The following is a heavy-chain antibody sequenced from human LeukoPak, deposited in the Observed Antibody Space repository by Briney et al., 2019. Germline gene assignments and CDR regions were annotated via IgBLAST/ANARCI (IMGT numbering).Heavy chain of an antibody. CDR2: ISWNSGSI. CDR3: AKDKGSHTAMVDY. Sequence: GRSLRLSCAASGFTFDDYAMHWVRQAPGKGLEWVSGISWNSGSIGYADSVKGRFTISRDNAKNSLYLQMNSLRAEDTALYYCAKDKGSHTAMVDYWGQGTLVTVSS. CDR1: GFTFDDYA. D-gene: IGHD5-18*01. V-gene: IGHV3-9*01. J-gene: IGHJ4*02.